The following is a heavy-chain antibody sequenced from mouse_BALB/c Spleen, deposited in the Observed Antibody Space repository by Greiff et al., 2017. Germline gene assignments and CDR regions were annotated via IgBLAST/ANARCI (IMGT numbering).Heavy chain of an antibody. Sequence: EVQLVESGGGLVQPGGSLKLSCAASGFAFSSYDMSWVRQTPEKRLEWVAYISSGGGSTYYPDTVKGRFTISRDNAQNTLYLQMSSLESGDTAMYYWASPTTVVADGYFDVWGAGTTVTVSS. CDR1: GFAFSSYD. CDR3: ASPTTVVADGYFDV. D-gene: IGHD1-1*01. J-gene: IGHJ1*01. V-gene: IGHV5-12-1*01. CDR2: ISSGGGST.